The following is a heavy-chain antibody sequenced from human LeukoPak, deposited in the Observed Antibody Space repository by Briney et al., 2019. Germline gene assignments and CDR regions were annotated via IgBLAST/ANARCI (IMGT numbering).Heavy chain of an antibody. D-gene: IGHD1-26*01. CDR3: ARLRYAGSYVDY. J-gene: IGHJ4*02. V-gene: IGHV4-59*08. CDR1: NGSFNSYY. CDR2: IYSSGST. Sequence: PSETLSLTCTVSNGSFNSYYWSWFRQPPGKGLECIASIYSSGSTNYNPSLRNRVTISVDTSKNQFSLQLSSVTAAGTAVYYCARLRYAGSYVDYWGQGTLVTVSS.